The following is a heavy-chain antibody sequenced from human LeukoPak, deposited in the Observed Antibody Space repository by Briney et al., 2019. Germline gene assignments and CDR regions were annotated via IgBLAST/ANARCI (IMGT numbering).Heavy chain of an antibody. V-gene: IGHV4-61*02. CDR1: GGSISRGCYY. Sequence: SETLSLICTVSGGSISRGCYYGSWIPQPAGKGLEWIGRIYTSGSPNYNPSLKSRVTISVDTSKNQFFLKLSPGTAADTAVYYWGKVRHTAYYYGMDVWGQGTMVTVSS. J-gene: IGHJ6*02. D-gene: IGHD2-21*01. CDR3: GKVRHTAYYYGMDV. CDR2: IYTSGSP.